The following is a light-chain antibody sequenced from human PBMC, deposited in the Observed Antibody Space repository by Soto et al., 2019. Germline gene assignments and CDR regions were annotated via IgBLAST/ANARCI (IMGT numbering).Light chain of an antibody. CDR3: CSYAGRYTYV. J-gene: IGLJ1*01. CDR1: SSDVGTYNY. V-gene: IGLV2-11*01. CDR2: DVI. Sequence: QSVLSQPRSVSGSPGQSVTISCTGTSSDVGTYNYVSWYQQHPGKAPQLIIYDVIQRPSGVPDRFSGSKSDNTASLTISGLQAEDEADYYCCSYAGRYTYVFGTGTKVTVL.